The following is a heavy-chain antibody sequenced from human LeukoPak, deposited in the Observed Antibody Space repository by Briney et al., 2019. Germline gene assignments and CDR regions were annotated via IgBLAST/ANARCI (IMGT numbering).Heavy chain of an antibody. Sequence: ASVKVSCKASGYTFTGYYMHWVRQAPGQGLEWMGWINPNSGGTNYVQKFQGRVTMTRDTSITTAYMELSRLTSDDSAVYYCARGRLTTAGYWGQGTLLTVSS. CDR1: GYTFTGYY. J-gene: IGHJ4*02. CDR3: ARGRLTTAGY. CDR2: INPNSGGT. V-gene: IGHV1-2*02. D-gene: IGHD4/OR15-4a*01.